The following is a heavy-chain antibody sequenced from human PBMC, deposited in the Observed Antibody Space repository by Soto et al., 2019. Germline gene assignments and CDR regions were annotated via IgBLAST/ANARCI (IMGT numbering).Heavy chain of an antibody. CDR3: AREPSI. J-gene: IGHJ4*02. V-gene: IGHV4-31*03. Sequence: QVQLQESGPGLVKPSQTLSLTCTVSGGSISSGGYYWTWIRQHPGKGLEWIGYIYYSGSTYYNPSLESRVTISVDMSKSQVSLTLRAVTASETAVYYSAREPSIWGQGTLVTVSS. CDR2: IYYSGST. CDR1: GGSISSGGYY.